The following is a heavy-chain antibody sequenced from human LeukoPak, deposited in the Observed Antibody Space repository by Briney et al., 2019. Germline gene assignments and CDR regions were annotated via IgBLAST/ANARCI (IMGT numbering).Heavy chain of an antibody. CDR3: GRQAAPDY. CDR2: IRYDGSNR. Sequence: GGSLRLSCAASGFTFSSYGMHWVRQAPGKGLEWVAFIRYDGSNRYYADSVKGRFTISRDNSKNTLYLQMNSLRAEDTAVYYCGRQAAPDYWGQGILVTVSS. CDR1: GFTFSSYG. V-gene: IGHV3-30*02. J-gene: IGHJ4*02. D-gene: IGHD2-15*01.